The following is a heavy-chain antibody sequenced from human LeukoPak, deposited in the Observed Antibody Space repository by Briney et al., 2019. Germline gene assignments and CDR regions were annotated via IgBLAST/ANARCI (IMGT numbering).Heavy chain of an antibody. J-gene: IGHJ5*02. D-gene: IGHD3-10*01. CDR1: GGTFSSYA. V-gene: IGHV1-69*04. CDR3: ARDRYDGSGSPNPNWFDP. Sequence: SVKVSCKASGGTFSSYAISWVRQAPGQGIEWMGRIIPILGIANYAQKFQGRVTITADKSTSTAYMELSSLRSEDTAVYYCARDRYDGSGSPNPNWFDPWGQGTLVTVSS. CDR2: IIPILGIA.